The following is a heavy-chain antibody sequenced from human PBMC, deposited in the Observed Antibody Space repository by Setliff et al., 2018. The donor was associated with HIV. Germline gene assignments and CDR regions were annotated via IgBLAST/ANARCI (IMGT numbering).Heavy chain of an antibody. J-gene: IGHJ6*02. CDR3: ARGGWSGGGPLHYSYYYLDV. V-gene: IGHV1-69*13. CDR2: LISMFKIP. D-gene: IGHD2-15*01. CDR1: GGTFRSQA. Sequence: SVKVSCKAVGGTFRSQAISWVRQAPGQGLEWMGGLISMFKIPQIAQKFQGRVTITADESTSTAYMGLSSLTSEDTAVYYCARGGWSGGGPLHYSYYYLDVWGQGTAVTVSS.